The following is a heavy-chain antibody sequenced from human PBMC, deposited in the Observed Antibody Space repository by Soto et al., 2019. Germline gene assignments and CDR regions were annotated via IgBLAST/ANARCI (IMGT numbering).Heavy chain of an antibody. CDR2: ISGSGGSP. Sequence: EVQLLESGGGLVQPGGSLRLSCAAYGFTFSSSAMSWVRQAPGKRLEWVSAISGSGGSPYYADSVKGRFTISRDNYKKTLYLQMNSLRAEDTAVYYCALDYYGSGSYPNDAFDIWGQGTMVTVSS. V-gene: IGHV3-23*01. CDR3: ALDYYGSGSYPNDAFDI. CDR1: GFTFSSSA. D-gene: IGHD3-10*01. J-gene: IGHJ3*02.